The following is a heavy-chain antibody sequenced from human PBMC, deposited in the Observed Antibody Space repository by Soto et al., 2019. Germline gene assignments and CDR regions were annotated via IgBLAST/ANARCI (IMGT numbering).Heavy chain of an antibody. V-gene: IGHV3-30*18. J-gene: IGHJ6*02. Sequence: GGSLRLSCAASGFTFSSYGMHWVRQAPGKGLEWVAVISYDGSNKYYADSVKGRFTISRDNSKNTLYPQMNSLRAEDTAVYYCAKDSPRWTRRNYYYYGMDVWGQGTTVTVSS. CDR2: ISYDGSNK. CDR1: GFTFSSYG. D-gene: IGHD2-15*01. CDR3: AKDSPRWTRRNYYYYGMDV.